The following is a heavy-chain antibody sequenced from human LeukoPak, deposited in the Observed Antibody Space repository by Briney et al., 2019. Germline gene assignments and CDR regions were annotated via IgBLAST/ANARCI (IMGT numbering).Heavy chain of an antibody. Sequence: SVKVSCKASGGTFSSYAISWVRQAPGQGLEWMGGIIPIFGTANYAQTFQGRVTITTDESTSTAYMELSSLRSEDTAVYYCATDRYCNSTSCHLPGNNWFDPWGQRTLVTVSS. J-gene: IGHJ5*02. CDR2: IIPIFGTA. V-gene: IGHV1-69*05. D-gene: IGHD2-2*01. CDR1: GGTFSSYA. CDR3: ATDRYCNSTSCHLPGNNWFDP.